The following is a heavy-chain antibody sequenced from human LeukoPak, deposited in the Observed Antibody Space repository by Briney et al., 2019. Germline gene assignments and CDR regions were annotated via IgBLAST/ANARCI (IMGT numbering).Heavy chain of an antibody. CDR3: ARVGIVKQRFDP. V-gene: IGHV1-69*04. CDR2: IIPILGIA. D-gene: IGHD6-13*01. CDR1: GGTFSSYA. J-gene: IGHJ5*02. Sequence: SVKVSCKASGGTFSSYAISWVRQAPGQGLEWMGRIIPILGIASYAQKFQGRVTMTRDTSTSTVYMELSSLRSEDTAVYYCARVGIVKQRFDPWGQGTLVTVSS.